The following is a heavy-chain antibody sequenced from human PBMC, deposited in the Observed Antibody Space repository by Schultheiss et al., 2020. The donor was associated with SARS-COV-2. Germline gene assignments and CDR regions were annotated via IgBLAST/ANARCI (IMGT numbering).Heavy chain of an antibody. D-gene: IGHD1-26*01. CDR1: GGSISSGDYY. V-gene: IGHV4-61*08. Sequence: SETLSLTCTVSGGSISSGDYYWSWIRQPPGKGLEWIGYIYYSGSTNYNPSLKSRVTISVDTSKNQFSLKLSSVTAADTAVYYCARDSGNDDAFDIWGQGTMVTVSS. CDR3: ARDSGNDDAFDI. J-gene: IGHJ3*02. CDR2: IYYSGST.